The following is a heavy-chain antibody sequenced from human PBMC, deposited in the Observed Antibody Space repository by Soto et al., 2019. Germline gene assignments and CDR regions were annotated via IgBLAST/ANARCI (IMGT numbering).Heavy chain of an antibody. J-gene: IGHJ5*02. D-gene: IGHD2-8*01. CDR1: GYTFTSYG. Sequence: QVQLVQSGAEVKKPGASVKVSCKASGYTFTSYGISWVRQAPGQGLEWMGWITAYNGHTNYALKLQGRVTMTTDISTSTAYMDLRSLRSDDTAVYYCARDDGIWGWFDPWGQRTLVTVSS. CDR2: ITAYNGHT. CDR3: ARDDGIWGWFDP. V-gene: IGHV1-18*01.